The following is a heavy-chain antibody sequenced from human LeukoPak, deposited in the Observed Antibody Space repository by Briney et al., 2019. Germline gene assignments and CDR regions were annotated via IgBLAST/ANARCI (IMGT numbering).Heavy chain of an antibody. CDR3: ARAAAAAGLDP. Sequence: PSETLSLTCTVSGGSISSYYWSWIRQPPGKGLEWIGYIYYSGSTNYNPSFKSRVTISVDTSKNQFSLKLSSVTAADTAVYYCARAAAAAGLDPWGQGTLVTVSS. CDR2: IYYSGST. V-gene: IGHV4-59*01. J-gene: IGHJ5*02. CDR1: GGSISSYY. D-gene: IGHD6-13*01.